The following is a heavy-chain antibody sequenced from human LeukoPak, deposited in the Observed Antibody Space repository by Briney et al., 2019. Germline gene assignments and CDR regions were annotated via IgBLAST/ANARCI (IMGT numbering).Heavy chain of an antibody. CDR2: IYYSGST. J-gene: IGHJ4*02. CDR3: ARVTVGATIDY. V-gene: IGHV4-59*01. CDR1: GVSISSYY. Sequence: SETLSLTCTVSGVSISSYYWSWIRQPPGKGLEWIGYIYYSGSTNYNPSLKSRVTISVDTSKNQFSLKLSSVTAADTAVYYCARVTVGATIDYWGQGTLVTVSS. D-gene: IGHD1-26*01.